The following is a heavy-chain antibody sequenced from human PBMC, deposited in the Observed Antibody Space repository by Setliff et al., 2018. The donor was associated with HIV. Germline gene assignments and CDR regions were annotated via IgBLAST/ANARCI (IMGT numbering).Heavy chain of an antibody. CDR1: GGSFSGYY. CDR2: INHSGRA. V-gene: IGHV4-34*01. CDR3: ARGAPYCNHGICHLFDY. Sequence: SETLSLTSAAYGGSFSGYYWSWIRQPAGKGLEWLGEINHSGRAKYNPSLKSRASISADTSKNQFSLRLTSVTAADTAVYYCARGAPYCNHGICHLFDYWGHGNLVTVS. D-gene: IGHD2-8*01. J-gene: IGHJ4*01.